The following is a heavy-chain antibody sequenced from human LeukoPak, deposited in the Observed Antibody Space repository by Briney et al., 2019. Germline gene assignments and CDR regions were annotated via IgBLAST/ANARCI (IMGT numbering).Heavy chain of an antibody. D-gene: IGHD3-9*01. V-gene: IGHV4-34*01. J-gene: IGHJ4*02. CDR2: INHSGST. Sequence: SETLSLTCAVYGGSFSGYYWSWIRQPPGKGLEWIGEINHSGSTNYNPSLKSRVTISVDTSKNQFSLKLSTVTAADTAVYYCARKARYYDILTGYSRNTPFDYWGQGTLVTVSS. CDR3: ARKARYYDILTGYSRNTPFDY. CDR1: GGSFSGYY.